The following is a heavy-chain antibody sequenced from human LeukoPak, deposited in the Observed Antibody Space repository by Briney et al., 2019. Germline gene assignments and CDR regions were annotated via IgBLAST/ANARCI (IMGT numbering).Heavy chain of an antibody. CDR2: ISAYNGNT. CDR1: GYTFTSYG. J-gene: IGHJ3*02. V-gene: IGHV1-18*01. CDR3: ARNGAYSGSYFDAFDI. Sequence: ASVKVSCKASGYTFTSYGISWVRQAPGQGLEWMGWISAYNGNTNYAQKLQGRVTMTTDTSTSTAYMELRSLRSDDTAVYYCARNGAYSGSYFDAFDIWGQGTMVTVSS. D-gene: IGHD1-26*01.